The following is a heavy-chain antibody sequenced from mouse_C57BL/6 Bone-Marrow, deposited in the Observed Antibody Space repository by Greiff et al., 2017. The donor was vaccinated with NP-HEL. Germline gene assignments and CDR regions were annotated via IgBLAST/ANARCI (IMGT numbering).Heavy chain of an antibody. Sequence: EVQVVESEGGLVQPGSSMKLSCTASGFTFSDYYMAWVRQVPEKGLEWVANINYDGSSTYYLDSLKSRFIISRDNAKNILYLQMSSLKSEDTATYYCARVRIWNYFDYWGRGTTLTVSS. J-gene: IGHJ2*01. CDR2: INYDGSST. CDR1: GFTFSDYY. V-gene: IGHV5-16*01. CDR3: ARVRIWNYFDY.